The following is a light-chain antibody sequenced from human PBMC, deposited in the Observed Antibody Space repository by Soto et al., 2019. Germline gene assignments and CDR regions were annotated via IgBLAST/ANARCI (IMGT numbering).Light chain of an antibody. V-gene: IGKV1-39*01. CDR2: AAS. Sequence: DIGFTQSPSLLSSSLGDRFTIRGRASQGISSYLNWYQQKPGEAPKLLIYAASSLQIGVPSRFGGSGSGTDFTLAISGLQPEDFAIYYCQQSYITPWTFGPGTKVDIK. J-gene: IGKJ1*01. CDR3: QQSYITPWT. CDR1: QGISSY.